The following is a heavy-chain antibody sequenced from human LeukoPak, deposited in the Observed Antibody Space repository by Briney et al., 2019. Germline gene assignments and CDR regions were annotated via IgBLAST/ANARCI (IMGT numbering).Heavy chain of an antibody. CDR3: ARGLGAAHFDY. V-gene: IGHV3-7*04. CDR1: GFTFSSYW. J-gene: IGHJ4*02. CDR2: IKQDGSEK. D-gene: IGHD1-26*01. Sequence: PGGSRRLCCAASGFTFSSYWMSWVRQAPGKGLGWVASIKQDGSEKYYVDSVKGRFTFSRDNAKNSLYLQMNSLRAEDTAVYYCARGLGAAHFDYWGQGTLVTVAS.